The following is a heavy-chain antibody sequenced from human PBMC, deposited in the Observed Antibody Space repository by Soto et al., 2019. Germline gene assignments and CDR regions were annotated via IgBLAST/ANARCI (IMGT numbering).Heavy chain of an antibody. D-gene: IGHD1-26*01. V-gene: IGHV3-23*01. J-gene: IGHJ6*02. CDR3: AKDTRGLLVTAAYYDGMDV. CDR2: ISGSGDST. Sequence: EVHLLESGGGLVQPGGSLRLSCVGSGFTFSSYAMSWVRQAPGKGLEWVSAISGSGDSTYYADSVKGRFTICRDNSTNTLYRQMNRLRVDTTPQHYSAKDTRGLLVTAAYYDGMDVWGQGATVTVSS. CDR1: GFTFSSYA.